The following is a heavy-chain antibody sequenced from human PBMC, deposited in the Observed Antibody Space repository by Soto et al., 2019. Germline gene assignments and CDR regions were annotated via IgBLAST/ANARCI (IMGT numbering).Heavy chain of an antibody. V-gene: IGHV4-30-4*01. D-gene: IGHD6-13*01. J-gene: IGHJ3*02. CDR3: ASLPSSSWYQAFDI. Sequence: SETLCLTCTVSGGSISSGDYYWSWIRQPPGEGLEWIGYIYYSGSTYYNPSLKSRVTISVDTSKNQISLELSSVTAADTAVYYCASLPSSSWYQAFDIWGQGTMVTVSS. CDR1: GGSISSGDYY. CDR2: IYYSGST.